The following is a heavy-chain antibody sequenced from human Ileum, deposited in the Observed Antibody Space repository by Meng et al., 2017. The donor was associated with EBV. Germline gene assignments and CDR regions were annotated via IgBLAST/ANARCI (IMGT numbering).Heavy chain of an antibody. J-gene: IGHJ4*02. CDR1: GGSISSGGPY. V-gene: IGHV4-30-4*01. D-gene: IGHD2-15*01. Sequence: GPGLVNPSKTLSLTWGVFGGSISSGGPYWTWIPQPPGKGLEWIAYIYYSGNTYYNSSLKSRVSISLDTSKKQFSLNLKSVTVADTAVYYCARGGWSLDYWGQGTLVTVSS. CDR3: ARGGWSLDY. CDR2: IYYSGNT.